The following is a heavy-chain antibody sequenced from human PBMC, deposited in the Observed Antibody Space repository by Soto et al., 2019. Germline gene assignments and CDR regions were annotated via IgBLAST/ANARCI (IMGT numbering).Heavy chain of an antibody. CDR1: GGAFSDYA. J-gene: IGHJ6*02. V-gene: IGHV1-69*12. Sequence: QVQLVQSGAEVTKPGSSVKVSCKASGGAFSDYAFSWVRQAPGQGLEWLGGIMPIFRAPDYAQKFRGRVTATADESTRTASMEMRSLRSEDTAVYYWASWLEEAVIGNYYYGMAVWGQGTTVTVS. CDR3: ASWLEEAVIGNYYYGMAV. D-gene: IGHD3-16*02. CDR2: IMPIFRAP.